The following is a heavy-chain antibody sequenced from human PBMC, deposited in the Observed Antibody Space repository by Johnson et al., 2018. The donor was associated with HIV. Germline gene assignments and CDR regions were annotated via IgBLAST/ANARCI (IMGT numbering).Heavy chain of an antibody. D-gene: IGHD6-19*01. CDR1: GFTFSSYA. J-gene: IGHJ3*02. Sequence: EVQLVESGGGVVQPGRSLRLSCAASGFTFSSYAMNWVRQAPGKGLEWVSGISGGGSGTYYADSVKGRFTIYRDNSKNTLYLQMNSLRAEDTAVYYCARDVRSGWHQGRDAFDICGQGTMVTVSS. V-gene: IGHV3-23*04. CDR3: ARDVRSGWHQGRDAFDI. CDR2: ISGGGSGT.